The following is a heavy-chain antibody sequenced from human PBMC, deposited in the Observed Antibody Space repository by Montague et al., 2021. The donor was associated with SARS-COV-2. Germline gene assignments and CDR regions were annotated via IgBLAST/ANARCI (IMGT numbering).Heavy chain of an antibody. V-gene: IGHV4-4*02. J-gene: IGHJ1*01. CDR3: ASRGAVAGKVYFQH. Sequence: SETLSLTCAVSGGSISSSNWWSWVRQPPGKGLEWMGEFYLSGGTNNTPSFRSRVTISVDKSKNQSSLKLSFVTAAATAVYYCASRGAVAGKVYFQHWGQGTLVTVSS. D-gene: IGHD6-19*01. CDR2: FYLSGGT. CDR1: GGSISSSNW.